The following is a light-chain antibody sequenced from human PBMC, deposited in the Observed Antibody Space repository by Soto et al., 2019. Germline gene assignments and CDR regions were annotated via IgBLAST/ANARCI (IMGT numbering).Light chain of an antibody. J-gene: IGLJ3*02. V-gene: IGLV2-14*01. CDR2: DVS. Sequence: QSALTQSASVSGSPGQSITISCTGTSSDVGGYNYVSWYQQHPGKAPKLIIYDVSNRPSGVSTRFSGSKSGNTASLTISGLQAEDEADYYCSSYTSSSTGVFGAGTKLTVL. CDR1: SSDVGGYNY. CDR3: SSYTSSSTGV.